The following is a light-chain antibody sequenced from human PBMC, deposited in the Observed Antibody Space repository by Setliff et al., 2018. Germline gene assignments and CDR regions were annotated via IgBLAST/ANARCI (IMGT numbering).Light chain of an antibody. CDR2: EVT. J-gene: IGLJ2*01. CDR3: LSYTSESTHAL. CDR1: NSDVGGYNY. V-gene: IGLV2-14*01. Sequence: QSALTQPAAVSGSPGQSITISCAGSNSDVGGYNYVSWYQQHPGKAPKLMIYEVTKRPSGVSDRFSGSKSGNTASPTISGLQAEDEADYYCLSYTSESTHALFAGGTQLT.